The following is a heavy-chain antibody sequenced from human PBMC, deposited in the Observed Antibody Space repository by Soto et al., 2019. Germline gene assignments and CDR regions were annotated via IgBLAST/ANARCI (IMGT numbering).Heavy chain of an antibody. Sequence: QVQLVQSGAEVKKPGSSVKVSCKASGGTFSSYTISWVRQAPGQGLEWMGRIIPILGIANYAQKFKGRVTITADKSTSTAYMELSSLRSEDTAVYYCARPYYDILTGYQTDAFDIWGQGTMVTVSS. J-gene: IGHJ3*02. CDR2: IIPILGIA. D-gene: IGHD3-9*01. CDR1: GGTFSSYT. CDR3: ARPYYDILTGYQTDAFDI. V-gene: IGHV1-69*02.